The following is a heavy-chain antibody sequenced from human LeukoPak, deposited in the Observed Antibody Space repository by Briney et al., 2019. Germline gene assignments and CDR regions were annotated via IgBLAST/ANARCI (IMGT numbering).Heavy chain of an antibody. D-gene: IGHD1-14*01. CDR1: RFTFSTYG. CDR2: IWYDGSNK. CDR3: AREYTHNWFDP. J-gene: IGHJ5*02. V-gene: IGHV3-33*01. Sequence: GRSLRLSCAASRFTFSTYGMHWVRQAPGKGLEWVAVIWYDGSNKYYVDSVKGRFTISRDNSKNTLYLQMNSLRAEDTGVYFCAREYTHNWFDPWGQGTLVTVPS.